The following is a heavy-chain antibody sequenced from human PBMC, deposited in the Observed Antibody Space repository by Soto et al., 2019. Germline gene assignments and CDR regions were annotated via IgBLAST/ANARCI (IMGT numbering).Heavy chain of an antibody. CDR2: FDPEDGET. CDR3: ETGVSGYCSSTSCYRPFDY. Sequence: ASVKVSCKVSGYTLTELSMHWVRQAPGKGLEWMGGFDPEDGETIYAQKFQGRVTMTEETCTDTAYMELSSLRSEDTAVYYCETGVSGYCSSTSCYRPFDYWGQGTLVTVSS. CDR1: GYTLTELS. J-gene: IGHJ4*02. V-gene: IGHV1-24*01. D-gene: IGHD2-2*01.